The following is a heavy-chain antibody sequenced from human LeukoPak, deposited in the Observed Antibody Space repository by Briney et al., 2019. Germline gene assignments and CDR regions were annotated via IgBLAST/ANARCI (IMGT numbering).Heavy chain of an antibody. CDR1: GFTFSSYA. V-gene: IGHV3-23*01. CDR3: AKGANWNYVFDY. J-gene: IGHJ4*02. D-gene: IGHD1-7*01. CDR2: ISGSGGST. Sequence: EAGGSLRLSCAASGFTFSSYAMSWVRQAPGKGLEWVSAISGSGGSTYYADSVKGRFTISRDNSKNTLYLQINSLRAEDTAVYYCAKGANWNYVFDYWGQGTLVTVSS.